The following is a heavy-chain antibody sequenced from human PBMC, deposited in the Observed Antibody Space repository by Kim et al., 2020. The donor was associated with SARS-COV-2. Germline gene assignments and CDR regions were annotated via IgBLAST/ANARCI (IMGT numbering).Heavy chain of an antibody. CDR1: GYTFTSYY. CDR3: AGGGATVTLFDY. V-gene: IGHV1-46*01. Sequence: ASVKVSCKASGYTFTSYYMHWVRQAPGQGLEWMGIINPSGGSTSYAQKFQGRVTMTRDTSTSTVYMELSSLRSEDTAVYYCAGGGATVTLFDYWGQGTLVTGSS. CDR2: INPSGGST. D-gene: IGHD4-17*01. J-gene: IGHJ4*02.